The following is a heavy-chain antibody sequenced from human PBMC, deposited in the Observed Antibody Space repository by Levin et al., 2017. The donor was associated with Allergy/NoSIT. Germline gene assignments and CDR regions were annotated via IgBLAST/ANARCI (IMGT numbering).Heavy chain of an antibody. CDR3: AKDRVTGSGEIGDAFDI. CDR2: ISWNSGSI. V-gene: IGHV3-9*01. Sequence: GGSLRLSCAASGFTFDDYAMHWVRQAPGKGLEWVSGISWNSGSIGYADSVKGRFTISRDNAKNSLYLQMNSLRAEDTALYYCAKDRVTGSGEIGDAFDIWGQGTMVTVSS. J-gene: IGHJ3*02. CDR1: GFTFDDYA. D-gene: IGHD6-19*01.